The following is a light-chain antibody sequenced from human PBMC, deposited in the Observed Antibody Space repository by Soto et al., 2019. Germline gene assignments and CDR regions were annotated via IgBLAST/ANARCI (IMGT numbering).Light chain of an antibody. CDR1: QSVSSSY. V-gene: IGKV3-20*01. CDR3: QQYGSSPRVYT. J-gene: IGKJ5*01. CDR2: GAS. Sequence: EIVLTQSPGTLSLSPGERATLSCRASQSVSSSYLAWYQQKPGQAPRLLIYGASSRATGIPDRFSGSGSGTDFTLTISRLEXEDFAVYYCQQYGSSPRVYTFGQGTRLEIK.